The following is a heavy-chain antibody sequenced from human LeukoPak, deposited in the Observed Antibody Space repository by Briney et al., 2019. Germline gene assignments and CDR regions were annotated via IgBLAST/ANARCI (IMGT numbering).Heavy chain of an antibody. CDR2: IYYSGAT. D-gene: IGHD4-17*01. V-gene: IGHV4-31*03. CDR3: ARARGGTGIDYVAPFKASYYYGMDV. CDR1: GDSFKSAGYY. Sequence: SETLSLTCTVSGDSFKSAGYYWSWIRHHPGKGLEWIGYIYYSGATYYNPSLKSRLSISADTSKNQFFLKLTSVTAADTAVYYCARARGGTGIDYVAPFKASYYYGMDVWGQGTTVTVSS. J-gene: IGHJ6*02.